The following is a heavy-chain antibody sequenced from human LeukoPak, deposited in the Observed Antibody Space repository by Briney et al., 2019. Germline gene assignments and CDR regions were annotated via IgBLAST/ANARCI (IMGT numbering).Heavy chain of an antibody. CDR3: ARALGMVRGLDAFDI. D-gene: IGHD3-10*01. V-gene: IGHV4-4*07. CDR1: GGSISSYY. CDR2: IYTSGST. Sequence: SETLSLTCTVSGGSISSYYWSWIRQPTGKGLKWIGRIYTSGSTNYNPSLKSRVTMSVDTSKNQFSLKLSSVTAADTAVYYRARALGMVRGLDAFDIWGQGTMVTVSS. J-gene: IGHJ3*02.